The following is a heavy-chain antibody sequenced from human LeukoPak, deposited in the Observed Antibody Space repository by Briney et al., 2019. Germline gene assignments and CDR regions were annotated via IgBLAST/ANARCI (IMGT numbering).Heavy chain of an antibody. CDR1: GGSISSSSYY. Sequence: SETLSLTCTVSGGSISSSSYYWGWIRQPPGKGLEWIGSIYYSGSTYYNPSLKSRVTISVDTSKNQFSLKLTSVTAADTAVYYCARSWFSTGPADYWGQGTLVTASS. D-gene: IGHD6-13*01. V-gene: IGHV4-39*01. CDR3: ARSWFSTGPADY. J-gene: IGHJ4*02. CDR2: IYYSGST.